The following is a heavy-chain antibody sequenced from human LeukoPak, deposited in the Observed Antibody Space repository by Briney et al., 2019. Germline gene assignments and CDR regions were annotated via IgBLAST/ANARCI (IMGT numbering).Heavy chain of an antibody. CDR2: INWNVGST. CDR3: ARDGDPFVI. V-gene: IGHV3-20*04. Sequence: GGSLRLSCAASGFTFDDYGMSWVRQAPGKGLEWVSFINWNVGSTGYADSVKGRFTISRDHAKNSMFLQMNSLRAEPPALSYCARDGDPFVIWGQGTMVTVSS. J-gene: IGHJ3*02. CDR1: GFTFDDYG.